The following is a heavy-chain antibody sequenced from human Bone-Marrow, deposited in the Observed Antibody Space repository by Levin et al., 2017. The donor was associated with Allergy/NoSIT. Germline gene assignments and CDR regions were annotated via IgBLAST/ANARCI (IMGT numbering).Heavy chain of an antibody. J-gene: IGHJ4*02. V-gene: IGHV4-59*01. CDR3: ATTMVRGDKFDY. D-gene: IGHD3-10*01. CDR1: GGSISSYY. CDR2: VYHSGST. Sequence: PSETLSLTCSVSGGSISSYYWSWIRQSPGKGLEWIGHVYHSGSTTYNPSFKGRVTISADMSKDQFSLTFTSVTAADTAVYYCATTMVRGDKFDYWGQGTLVIVSA.